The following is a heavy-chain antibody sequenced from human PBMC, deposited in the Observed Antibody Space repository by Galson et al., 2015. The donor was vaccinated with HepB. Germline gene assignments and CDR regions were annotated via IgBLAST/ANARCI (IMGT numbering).Heavy chain of an antibody. CDR2: IYPGDSDT. CDR3: ARHTGEGYCSGGSCLKDAFDI. J-gene: IGHJ3*02. CDR1: GYSFTSYW. V-gene: IGHV5-51*01. D-gene: IGHD2-15*01. Sequence: QSGAEVKKPGESLKISCKGSGYSFTSYWIGWERQMPGKGLEWMGIIYPGDSDTRYSPSFQGQVTISADKSISTAYLQWSSLKASDTAMYYCARHTGEGYCSGGSCLKDAFDIWGQGTMVTVSS.